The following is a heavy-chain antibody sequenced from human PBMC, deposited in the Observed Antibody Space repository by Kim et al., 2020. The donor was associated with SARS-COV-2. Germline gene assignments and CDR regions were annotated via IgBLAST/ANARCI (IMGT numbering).Heavy chain of an antibody. CDR3: ARDREYYDILTGYLRGGGIYYYYGMDV. Sequence: GGSLRLSCAASGFTFSSYAMHWVRQAPGKGLEWVAVISYDGSNKYYADSVKGRFTISRDNSKNTLYLQMNSLRAEDTAVYYWARDREYYDILTGYLRGGGIYYYYGMDVWGQGTTVTVSS. CDR1: GFTFSSYA. CDR2: ISYDGSNK. J-gene: IGHJ6*02. V-gene: IGHV3-30*04. D-gene: IGHD3-9*01.